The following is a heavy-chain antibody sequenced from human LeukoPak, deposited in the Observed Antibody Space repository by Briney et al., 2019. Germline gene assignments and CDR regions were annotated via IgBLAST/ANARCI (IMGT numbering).Heavy chain of an antibody. D-gene: IGHD3-9*01. J-gene: IGHJ5*02. V-gene: IGHV4-30-2*01. CDR3: ASQYYDILTGRGGFDP. CDR2: IYHSGST. Sequence: TSETPSLTCAVSGGSISSGGYSWSWIRQPPGKGLEWIGYIYHSGSTYYNPSLKSRVTISVDRSKNQFSLKLSSVTAADTAVYYCASQYYDILTGRGGFDPWGQGTLVTVSS. CDR1: GGSISSGGYS.